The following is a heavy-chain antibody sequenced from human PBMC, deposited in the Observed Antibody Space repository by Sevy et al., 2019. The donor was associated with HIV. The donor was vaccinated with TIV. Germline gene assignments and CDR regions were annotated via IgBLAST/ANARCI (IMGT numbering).Heavy chain of an antibody. Sequence: SETLSLTCTVSGGSISSGGYYWSWIRQHPGKGLEWIGYIYYSGSTYYNPSLKSRVTISVDTSKNQFSLKLSSVTAADTAVYYCARVNQLEGNYYYYGMDVWGQGTTVTVSS. J-gene: IGHJ6*02. CDR3: ARVNQLEGNYYYYGMDV. CDR2: IYYSGST. CDR1: GGSISSGGYY. D-gene: IGHD6-13*01. V-gene: IGHV4-31*03.